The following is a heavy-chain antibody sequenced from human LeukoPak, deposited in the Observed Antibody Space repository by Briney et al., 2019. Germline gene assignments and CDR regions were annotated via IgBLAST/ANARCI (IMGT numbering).Heavy chain of an antibody. V-gene: IGHV1-69*04. J-gene: IGHJ4*02. CDR2: IIPILGIA. D-gene: IGHD3-9*01. Sequence: SVKVSCKASGGTFSSYAISWVRQAPGQGLEWMGRIIPILGIANYAQKFQGRVTITADKSTSTAYMELSSLRSEDTAVYYCAKDWYYDILTGYSHFDYWGQGTLVTVSS. CDR3: AKDWYYDILTGYSHFDY. CDR1: GGTFSSYA.